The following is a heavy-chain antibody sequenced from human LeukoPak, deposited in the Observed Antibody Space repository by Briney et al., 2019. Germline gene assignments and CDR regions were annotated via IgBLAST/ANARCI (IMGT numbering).Heavy chain of an antibody. CDR3: AKDANYLRSSGYLIPIDF. Sequence: GGSLRLSCAASGFTFSRNAMNWVRQAPGKGLEWVAAISGNGLGTYYADSVKGRFNISRDNSRNTLYLQMNSLRIEDTAFYYCAKDANYLRSSGYLIPIDFWGQGALVTVSS. D-gene: IGHD3-22*01. CDR1: GFTFSRNA. J-gene: IGHJ4*02. CDR2: ISGNGLGT. V-gene: IGHV3-23*01.